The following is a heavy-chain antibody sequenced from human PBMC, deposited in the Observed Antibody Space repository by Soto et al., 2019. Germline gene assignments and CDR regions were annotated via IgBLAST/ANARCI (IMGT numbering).Heavy chain of an antibody. D-gene: IGHD6-13*01. CDR1: GYSFTSYW. J-gene: IGHJ6*02. Sequence: PGVSLKISCKGSGYSFTSYWISWVRQMPGKGLEWMGRIDPSDSYTNYSPSFQGHVTISADKSISTAYLQWSSLKASDTTMYYCASLGPYSSSSRAYYGMDVWGQGTTVTVSS. CDR2: IDPSDSYT. V-gene: IGHV5-10-1*01. CDR3: ASLGPYSSSSRAYYGMDV.